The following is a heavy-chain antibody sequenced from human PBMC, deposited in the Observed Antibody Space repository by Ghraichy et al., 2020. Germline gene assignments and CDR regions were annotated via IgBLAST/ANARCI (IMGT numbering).Heavy chain of an antibody. V-gene: IGHV3-72*01. CDR3: SRRGLRGGGFDF. CDR1: GFTFSDHY. CDR2: VRDKANSYTT. D-gene: IGHD3-10*01. J-gene: IGHJ4*02. Sequence: GGSLRLSCVASGFTFSDHYMDWVRQAPGKGLEWVGRVRDKANSYTTEYAASVKGRFTVSRDDSKKSLYLEMNSLKTEDTAVYFCSRRGLRGGGFDFRGRGTLVTVSS.